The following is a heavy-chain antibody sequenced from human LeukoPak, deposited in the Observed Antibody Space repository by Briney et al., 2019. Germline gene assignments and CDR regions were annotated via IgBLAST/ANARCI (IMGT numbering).Heavy chain of an antibody. CDR3: AKGYWSGYSFDNWFDP. CDR1: GFNFRTHA. V-gene: IGHV3-30*02. D-gene: IGHD3-3*01. J-gene: IGHJ5*02. Sequence: GGSLRLSCSASGFNFRTHAMHWVRQAPGKGLEWVAFIRYDGSNKYYADSVKGRFTISRDNSKNTLYLQMNSLRPEDTAVYYCAKGYWSGYSFDNWFDPWGQGTLVTVSS. CDR2: IRYDGSNK.